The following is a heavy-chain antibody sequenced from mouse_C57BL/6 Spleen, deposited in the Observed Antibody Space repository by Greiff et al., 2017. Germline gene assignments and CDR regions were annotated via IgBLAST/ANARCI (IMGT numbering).Heavy chain of an antibody. D-gene: IGHD2-10*02. CDR2: ISSGGSYT. J-gene: IGHJ2*01. V-gene: IGHV5-6*01. CDR3: ARQGYGNYEDY. Sequence: EVQRVESGGDLVKPGGSLKLSCAASGFTFSSYGMSWVRQTPDKRLEWVATISSGGSYTYYPDSVKGRFTISRDNAKNTLYLQMSSLKSEDTAMYYCARQGYGNYEDYWGQGTTLTVSS. CDR1: GFTFSSYG.